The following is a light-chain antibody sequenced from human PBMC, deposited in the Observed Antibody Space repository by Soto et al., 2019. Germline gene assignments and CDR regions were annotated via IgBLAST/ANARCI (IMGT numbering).Light chain of an antibody. CDR2: VAS. J-gene: IGKJ2*01. Sequence: DIQMTQSPSSLSASVGDRVTITCRASQGIRNDLSWYQQKPGEAPKRLVYVASSLDGGVPARFSGSRSGTEFTLTISSLQPEDFATYYCLQQNNYPRTFGQGTKVEIK. CDR3: LQQNNYPRT. CDR1: QGIRND. V-gene: IGKV1-17*01.